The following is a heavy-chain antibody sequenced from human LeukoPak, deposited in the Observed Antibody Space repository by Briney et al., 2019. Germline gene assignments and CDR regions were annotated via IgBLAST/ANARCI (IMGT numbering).Heavy chain of an antibody. D-gene: IGHD1-26*01. CDR1: GYTFTSYY. J-gene: IGHJ4*02. CDR3: VREITRAXSYFDY. V-gene: IGHV1-46*01. CDR2: INPSGGST. Sequence: ASVKVSCKASGYTFTSYYMHWVRQAPGQGLEWMGIINPSGGSTSYAQKFQGRVTMTRDTSTSTVYMELSSLRSDDTAIYYCVREITRAXSYFDYWGQGTLVTVSS.